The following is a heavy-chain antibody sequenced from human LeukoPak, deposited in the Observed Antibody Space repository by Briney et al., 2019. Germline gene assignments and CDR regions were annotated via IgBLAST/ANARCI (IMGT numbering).Heavy chain of an antibody. D-gene: IGHD2-21*01. CDR3: ATFPGAPGDWSSYWYFDF. J-gene: IGHJ2*01. Sequence: PSETLSLTCTVSGDSINSGDYYWTWIHQLPGKGLEWIGYIRYRTDTYYTPSLRSRVTMSIDTSKNDFSLTLTSVTAADTAIYYCATFPGAPGDWSSYWYFDFWGRGALVTVSS. CDR1: GDSINSGDYY. V-gene: IGHV4-31*03. CDR2: IRYRTDT.